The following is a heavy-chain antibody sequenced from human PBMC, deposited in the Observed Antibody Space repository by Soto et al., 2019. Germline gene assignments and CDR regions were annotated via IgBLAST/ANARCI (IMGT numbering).Heavy chain of an antibody. CDR1: GDSVSSSSAA. CDR2: TYYRSRWYN. CDR3: ARGGGSGTFDV. V-gene: IGHV6-1*01. D-gene: IGHD3-10*01. Sequence: PAQTLSLTCAISGDSVSSSSAAWNWIRLSPSRGLEWLARTYYRSRWYNDYAVSVRSRITVNPDTSKNQFSLQLTPVTPEDTAVYYCARGGGSGTFDVWGKGTTVTVSS. J-gene: IGHJ6*04.